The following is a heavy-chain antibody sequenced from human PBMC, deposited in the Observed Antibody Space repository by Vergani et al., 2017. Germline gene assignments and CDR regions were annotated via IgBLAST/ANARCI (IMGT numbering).Heavy chain of an antibody. D-gene: IGHD3-16*01. Sequence: QVQLVQSGAGVKKPGASVKVSCKASGYTFTGYYMHWVRQAPGQGLEWMGWINPNSGGTNYAQKFQGRVTMTSDTSISTAYMQLSRLRSDATVVYYWARGLGSKYVLFDRCGQRSLVTVSS. J-gene: IGHJ5*02. CDR1: GYTFTGYY. V-gene: IGHV1-2*02. CDR2: INPNSGGT. CDR3: ARGLGSKYVLFDR.